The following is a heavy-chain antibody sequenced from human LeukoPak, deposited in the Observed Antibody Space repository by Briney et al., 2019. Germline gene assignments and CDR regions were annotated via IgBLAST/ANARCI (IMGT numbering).Heavy chain of an antibody. CDR3: ARDNYDSSGYYSSFDY. Sequence: GGSLRLSCAASGFTFDDYAMHWVRQAPGKGLEWVSGISWNSGSIGYADSVKGRFTISRDNAKNSLYLQMNSLRAEDTAVYYCARDNYDSSGYYSSFDYWGQGTLVTVSS. CDR2: ISWNSGSI. CDR1: GFTFDDYA. J-gene: IGHJ4*02. V-gene: IGHV3-9*01. D-gene: IGHD3-22*01.